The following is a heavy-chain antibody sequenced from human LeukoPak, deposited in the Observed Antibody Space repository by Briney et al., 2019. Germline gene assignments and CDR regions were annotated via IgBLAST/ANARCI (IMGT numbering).Heavy chain of an antibody. J-gene: IGHJ4*02. D-gene: IGHD1-26*01. V-gene: IGHV1-18*01. Sequence: ASVKVSCKASGYTFTSYGISWVRQAPGQGLEWMGWISAYNGNTNYAQKLQGRVTMTTDTSTSTAYMELRSLRSDDTAVYYCARPMGATIRGGFDYWGQGTLVTVSS. CDR2: ISAYNGNT. CDR3: ARPMGATIRGGFDY. CDR1: GYTFTSYG.